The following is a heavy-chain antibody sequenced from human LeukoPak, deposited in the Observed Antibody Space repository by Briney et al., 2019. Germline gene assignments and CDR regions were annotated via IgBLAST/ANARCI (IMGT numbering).Heavy chain of an antibody. D-gene: IGHD1-26*01. V-gene: IGHV4-39*01. CDR3: ARAVWEYYMDV. J-gene: IGHJ6*03. CDR2: IYYSGST. CDR1: GGSISSHY. Sequence: SETLSLTCTVSGGSISSHYWGWIRQPPGKGLEWIGSIYYSGSTYYNPSLKSRVTISVDTSKNQFSLKLSSVAAADTAVYYCARAVWEYYMDVWGKGTTVTISS.